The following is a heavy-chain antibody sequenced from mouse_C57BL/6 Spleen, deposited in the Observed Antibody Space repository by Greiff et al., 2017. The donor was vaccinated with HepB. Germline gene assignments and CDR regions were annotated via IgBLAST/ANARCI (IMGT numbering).Heavy chain of an antibody. Sequence: QVQLKESGPGLVQPSQSLSITCTVSGFSLTSYGVHWVRQSPGKGLDWLGVIWSGGSTDYNAAFISRLSISKDNSKSQVFFKMNSLQADDTAIYYCARPDDGYTAWFAYWGQGTLVTVSA. CDR3: ARPDDGYTAWFAY. CDR2: IWSGGST. CDR1: GFSLTSYG. J-gene: IGHJ3*01. V-gene: IGHV2-2*01. D-gene: IGHD2-3*01.